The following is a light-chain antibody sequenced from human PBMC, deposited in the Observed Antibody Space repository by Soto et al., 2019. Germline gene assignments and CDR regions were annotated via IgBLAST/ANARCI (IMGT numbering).Light chain of an antibody. V-gene: IGKV3-11*01. CDR2: DAS. CDR3: QQRSNWLSIT. CDR1: QSVSSY. J-gene: IGKJ5*01. Sequence: EIVLTQSPATLSLSPGERATLSCRASQSVSSYFAWYQQKPGQAPRLLIYDASNRATGIPARFSGSGSGTDFTLTISSLEPEDFAVYYCQQRSNWLSITFGQGTRLEI.